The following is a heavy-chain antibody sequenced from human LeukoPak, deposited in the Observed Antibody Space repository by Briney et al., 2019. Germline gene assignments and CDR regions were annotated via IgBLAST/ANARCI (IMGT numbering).Heavy chain of an antibody. Sequence: GGSLRLSCAASGFTFTTYGMSWVRQAPGKGLEWVSGISSSGGNTYYADPVKGRFTISRDNSKSTLYLQMNSLRVEDTAVYYCAKGSASSGYPRDYWGQGTLVTVSS. CDR3: AKGSASSGYPRDY. D-gene: IGHD3-22*01. V-gene: IGHV3-23*01. CDR1: GFTFTTYG. CDR2: ISSSGGNT. J-gene: IGHJ4*02.